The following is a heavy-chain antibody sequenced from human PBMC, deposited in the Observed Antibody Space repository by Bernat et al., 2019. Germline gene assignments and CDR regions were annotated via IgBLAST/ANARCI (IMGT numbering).Heavy chain of an antibody. J-gene: IGHJ3*01. CDR3: AREGTSGSYYDSSGDHGGAFEF. Sequence: QVQLVESGGGVVQPGRSLRLSCAASGFTFSSYAMHWVRQAPGKGLEWVAVISYDGSNTYYVDSVRGRFTIARDNSKNTLYLQMNSLRAEDTAVYYCAREGTSGSYYDSSGDHGGAFEFWGQGTMVTVSS. CDR1: GFTFSSYA. V-gene: IGHV3-30-3*01. CDR2: ISYDGSNT. D-gene: IGHD3-22*01.